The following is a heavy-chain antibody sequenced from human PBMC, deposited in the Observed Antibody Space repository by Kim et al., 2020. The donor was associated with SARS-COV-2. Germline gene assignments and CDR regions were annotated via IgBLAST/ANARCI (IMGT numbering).Heavy chain of an antibody. V-gene: IGHV4-59*13. CDR1: GGSISSYY. CDR2: IYDSGST. Sequence: SETLSLTCTVSGGSISSYYWSWIRQPPGKGLEWIGYIYDSGSTNYNPSLKSRVTISVDTSKNQFSLKLSSVTAADTAVYYCAGAKPPNVLRYFDWPYYYYYGMDVWGQGTTVTVSS. CDR3: AGAKPPNVLRYFDWPYYYYYGMDV. D-gene: IGHD3-9*01. J-gene: IGHJ6*02.